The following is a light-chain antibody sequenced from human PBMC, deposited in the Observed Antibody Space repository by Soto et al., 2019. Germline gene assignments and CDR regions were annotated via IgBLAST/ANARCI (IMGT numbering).Light chain of an antibody. CDR2: AAS. CDR1: QDISSY. CDR3: QQLNSYPIT. J-gene: IGKJ5*01. Sequence: DIQLTQSPSFLSASVGDRVTITCRASQDISSYLVWYQQEPGKAPKVLIYAASTLQSGVPSRFSGSGSGTEFTLTISSLQPEDFATYHCQQLNSYPITFGQGTRLEIK. V-gene: IGKV1-9*01.